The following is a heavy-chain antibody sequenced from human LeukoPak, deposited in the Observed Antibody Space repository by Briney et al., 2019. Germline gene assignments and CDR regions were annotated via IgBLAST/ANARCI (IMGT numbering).Heavy chain of an antibody. V-gene: IGHV1-69*04. J-gene: IGHJ3*02. CDR1: GGTYSSYS. CDR2: VLPVLGLS. Sequence: SVKVSCKASGGTYSSYSINWVRQAPGQGLEWMGRVLPVLGLSKTAQNFQGRVTITADKSTTTAYVELSSLRSEDTAVYYCARESRPGGVGIGAFDIWGQGTMVTVSS. CDR3: ARESRPGGVGIGAFDI. D-gene: IGHD3-16*01.